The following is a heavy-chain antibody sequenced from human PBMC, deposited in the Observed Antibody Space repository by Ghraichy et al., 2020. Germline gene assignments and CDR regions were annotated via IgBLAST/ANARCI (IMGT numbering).Heavy chain of an antibody. Sequence: ASVKVSCKASGATFTSSGITWVRQSPGQVLEWMGWINTYNGNTNYAQKFQGRVTMTTDTSTSTAYMELRSLRSDDTAVYYCTRGGWGLKGVFDYWGQGTLVTVS. CDR1: GATFTSSG. CDR3: TRGGWGLKGVFDY. V-gene: IGHV1-18*01. CDR2: INTYNGNT. D-gene: IGHD1-26*01. J-gene: IGHJ4*02.